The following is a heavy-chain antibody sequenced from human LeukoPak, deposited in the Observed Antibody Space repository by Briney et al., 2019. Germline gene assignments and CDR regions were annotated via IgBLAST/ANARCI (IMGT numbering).Heavy chain of an antibody. V-gene: IGHV4-4*02. CDR3: ARLWQWLVDDAFDI. Sequence: MTSETLSLTCAVSGGSISSSNWWSWVRQPPGKGLEWIGEIYHSGSTNYNPSLKSRVTISVDKSKNQFSLKLSSVTAADTAVYYCARLWQWLVDDAFDIWGQGTMVTVSS. J-gene: IGHJ3*02. D-gene: IGHD6-19*01. CDR2: IYHSGST. CDR1: GGSISSSNW.